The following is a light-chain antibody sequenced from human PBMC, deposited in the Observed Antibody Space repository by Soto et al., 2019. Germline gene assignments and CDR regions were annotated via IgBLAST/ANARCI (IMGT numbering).Light chain of an antibody. CDR3: QKYSSVPV. CDR2: AAS. CDR1: QGINNY. Sequence: DIPMTQSPSSLSASVGDRVTITCRASQGINNYVAWYQQKPGKPPKLLIYAASTLQSGVPSRFSGSGSGTDFTLTINSLQPVDVATYSCQKYSSVPVFGPGTKVDIK. V-gene: IGKV1-27*01. J-gene: IGKJ3*01.